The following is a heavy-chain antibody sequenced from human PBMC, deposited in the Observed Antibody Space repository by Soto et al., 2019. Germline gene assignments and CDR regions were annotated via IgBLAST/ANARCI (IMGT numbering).Heavy chain of an antibody. CDR3: ARQTYSSSWYR. D-gene: IGHD6-13*01. CDR2: IYYSGST. CDR1: GGSISSYY. J-gene: IGHJ4*02. Sequence: SETLSLTCPVSGGSISSYYWSWIRQPPGKGLEWIGYIYYSGSTNYNPSLKSRVTISVDTSKNQFSLKLSSVTAADTAVYYCARQTYSSSWYRWGQGTLVTVSS. V-gene: IGHV4-59*08.